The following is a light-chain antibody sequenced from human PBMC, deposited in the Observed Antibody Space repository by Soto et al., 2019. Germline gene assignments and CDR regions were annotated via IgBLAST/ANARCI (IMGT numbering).Light chain of an antibody. CDR3: SSYTTNNAHV. CDR2: EDS. J-gene: IGLJ2*01. V-gene: IGLV2-14*01. CDR1: SNDVGAFDY. Sequence: QSALTQPASVSASPGQSISISCTGTSNDVGAFDYVSWYQQHPGKAPKLIIFEDSNRPSGVSTRFSGSKSGSTASLTISGLQAEDESDYFCSSYTTNNAHVFGGGTKLTVL.